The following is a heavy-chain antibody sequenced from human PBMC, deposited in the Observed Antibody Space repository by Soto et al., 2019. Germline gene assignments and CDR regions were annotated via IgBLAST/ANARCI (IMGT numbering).Heavy chain of an antibody. CDR3: ARVGTGVTYYYYGMDV. D-gene: IGHD1-7*01. Sequence: GGSLRLSCASSGFTFISYGMHWVRQAPGKGLEWVAVIWYDGSNKYYADSVKGRFTISRDNSKNTLYLQMNSLRAEDTAVYYCARVGTGVTYYYYGMDVWGQGTTVTVS. V-gene: IGHV3-33*01. CDR1: GFTFISYG. CDR2: IWYDGSNK. J-gene: IGHJ6*02.